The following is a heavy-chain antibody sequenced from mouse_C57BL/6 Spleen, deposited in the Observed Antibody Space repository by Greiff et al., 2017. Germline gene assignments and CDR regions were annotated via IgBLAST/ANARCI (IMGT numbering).Heavy chain of an antibody. CDR1: GYTFTDYE. CDR3: ARSSWDDAMDY. J-gene: IGHJ4*01. CDR2: IDPETGGT. V-gene: IGHV1-15*01. D-gene: IGHD4-1*01. Sequence: VQLQQSGAELVRPGASVTLSCKASGYTFTDYEMHWVKQTPVHGLEWIGAIDPETGGTAYNQKFKGKAILTADKSSSTAYMELRSLTSEDSAVXYCARSSWDDAMDYWGQGTSVTVSS.